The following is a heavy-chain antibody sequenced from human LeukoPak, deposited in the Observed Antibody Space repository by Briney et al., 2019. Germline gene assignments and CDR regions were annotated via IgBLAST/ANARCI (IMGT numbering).Heavy chain of an antibody. Sequence: SVKVSCKASGGTFSSYAISWVRQAPGQGLEWMGGIIPIFGTANYAQKFQGRVTITADESTSTAYMELSSLRSEDTAVYYCARGPTMVRGVIITFDAFDIWGQGTMVTVSS. CDR3: ARGPTMVRGVIITFDAFDI. CDR1: GGTFSSYA. CDR2: IIPIFGTA. J-gene: IGHJ3*02. V-gene: IGHV1-69*13. D-gene: IGHD3-10*01.